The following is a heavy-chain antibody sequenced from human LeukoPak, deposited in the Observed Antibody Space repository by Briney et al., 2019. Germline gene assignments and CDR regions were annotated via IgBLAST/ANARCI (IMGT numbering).Heavy chain of an antibody. CDR2: ISDDGSRQ. J-gene: IGHJ4*02. V-gene: IGHV3-30-3*01. CDR1: GFTFSNYA. D-gene: IGHD3-10*01. Sequence: GGSLRLSCAATGFTFSNYAIHWGRQAPGKGLEWVAFISDDGSRQHYADSVKGRFTISRDNSKNTLSLQMNSLRAEDTAVYYCVKDRTGTYTLDYWGQGTLVTVSS. CDR3: VKDRTGTYTLDY.